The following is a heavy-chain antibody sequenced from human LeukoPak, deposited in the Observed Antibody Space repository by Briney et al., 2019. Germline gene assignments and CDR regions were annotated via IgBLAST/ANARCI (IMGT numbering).Heavy chain of an antibody. CDR1: GFAVSSNY. J-gene: IGHJ4*02. V-gene: IGHV3-23*01. CDR3: AKRGGTYYFDD. Sequence: GGSLRLSCAASGFAVSSNYINWVRQAPGKGLEWVSGISGSGGSTYYADSVRGRFTISRDNSKNTLYLQMNSLRAEDTAVYYCAKRGGTYYFDDWGQGTLVTVSS. D-gene: IGHD1-7*01. CDR2: ISGSGGST.